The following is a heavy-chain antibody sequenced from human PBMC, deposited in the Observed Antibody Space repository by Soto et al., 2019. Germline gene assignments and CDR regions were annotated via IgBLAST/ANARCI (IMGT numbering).Heavy chain of an antibody. CDR1: GFTFSSYG. CDR2: ISYDGSNK. CDR3: ATPFVDIVATISGNYFDY. V-gene: IGHV3-30*03. D-gene: IGHD5-12*01. J-gene: IGHJ4*02. Sequence: VGSLRLSCAASGFTFSSYGMHWVRQAPGKGLEWVAVISYDGSNKYYADSVKGRFTISRDNSKNTLYLQMNSLRAEDTAVYYCATPFVDIVATISGNYFDYWGQGTLVTVSS.